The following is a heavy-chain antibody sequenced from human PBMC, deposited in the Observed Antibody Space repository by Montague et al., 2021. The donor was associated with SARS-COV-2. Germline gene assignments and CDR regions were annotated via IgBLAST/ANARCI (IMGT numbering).Heavy chain of an antibody. D-gene: IGHD3-22*01. J-gene: IGHJ4*02. CDR1: GGSISSSSYY. CDR3: ARHGKTRIAMIVLDIGYFDY. CDR2: IYYSGST. V-gene: IGHV4-39*01. Sequence: SETLSLTCTVSGGSISSSSYYWGWIRQPPGKGLEWIGSIYYSGSTYYXPSLKSRVTISVDTSKNQFSLKLSSVTAADTAVYYCARHGKTRIAMIVLDIGYFDYWGQGTLVTVSS.